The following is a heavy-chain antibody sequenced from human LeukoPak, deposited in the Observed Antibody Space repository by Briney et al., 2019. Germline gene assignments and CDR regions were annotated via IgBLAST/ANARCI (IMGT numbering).Heavy chain of an antibody. V-gene: IGHV1-2*02. D-gene: IGHD5-18*01. CDR3: ARDQSGYSYGSYYDY. J-gene: IGHJ4*02. CDR1: GSTFTVYY. Sequence: ASVKVSCKASGSTFTVYYMHWVRQAPGQGLEWMGWINPNSGGTNYAQKFQGRVTMTRDTSISTAYMELSRLRSDDTAVYYCARDQSGYSYGSYYDYWGQGTLVTVSS. CDR2: INPNSGGT.